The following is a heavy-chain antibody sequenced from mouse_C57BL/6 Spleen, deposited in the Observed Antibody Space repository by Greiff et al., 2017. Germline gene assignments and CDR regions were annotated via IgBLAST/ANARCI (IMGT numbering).Heavy chain of an antibody. CDR2: INPSNGGT. V-gene: IGHV1-53*01. Sequence: QVQLQQPGTELVQPGASVKLSCKGSGYTFTSYWMHWVKQRPGQGLEWIGNINPSNGGTNYNEKFKSKATLTVDKSSSTAYMQLSSLTSEDSAVYYCASSSHIYYAIDYWGQGTSVTVSS. J-gene: IGHJ4*01. CDR1: GYTFTSYW. CDR3: ASSSHIYYAIDY. D-gene: IGHD1-1*01.